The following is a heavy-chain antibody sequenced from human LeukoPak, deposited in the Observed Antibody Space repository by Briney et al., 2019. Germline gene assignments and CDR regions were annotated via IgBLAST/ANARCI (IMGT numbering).Heavy chain of an antibody. Sequence: GGSLRLSCAASGFTFSYYGMSWVRQAPGKGLEWVSGFGHNGGITYADSVKGRFTISRDNSKNTLYLQMNSLRAEDTAVYCAKQAGWGGYFYFLPFDFWGRGTLVTVSS. V-gene: IGHV3-23*01. J-gene: IGHJ4*02. D-gene: IGHD2-21*01. CDR2: FGHNGGIT. CDR1: GFTFSYYG. CDR3: AKQAGWGGYFYFLPFDF.